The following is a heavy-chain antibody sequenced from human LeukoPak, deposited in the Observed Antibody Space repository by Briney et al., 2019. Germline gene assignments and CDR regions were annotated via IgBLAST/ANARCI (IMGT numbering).Heavy chain of an antibody. J-gene: IGHJ5*02. V-gene: IGHV3-9*01. CDR3: AKGYYSLTDWFDP. Sequence: GGSLRLSCAASGFTFDDYAMHWVRQAPGKGLEWVSGISWNSGSIGYADSVKGRFTISRDNAKNSLYLQMNSLRAEDTALYYCAKGYYSLTDWFDPWGQGTLVTVSS. CDR1: GFTFDDYA. CDR2: ISWNSGSI. D-gene: IGHD2-8*01.